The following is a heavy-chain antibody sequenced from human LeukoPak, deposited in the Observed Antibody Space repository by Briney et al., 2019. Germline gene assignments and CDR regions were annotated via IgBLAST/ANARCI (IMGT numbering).Heavy chain of an antibody. V-gene: IGHV3-7*01. Sequence: PGGSLRLSCAASGFTFSSYWMSWVRQAPGKGLEWVANIKQDGSEKYYVDSVKGRFTISRDNAKNSLYLQTNSLRAEDTAVYYCARDQLAARPGYWGQGTLVTVSS. CDR3: ARDQLAARPGY. CDR1: GFTFSSYW. CDR2: IKQDGSEK. D-gene: IGHD6-6*01. J-gene: IGHJ4*02.